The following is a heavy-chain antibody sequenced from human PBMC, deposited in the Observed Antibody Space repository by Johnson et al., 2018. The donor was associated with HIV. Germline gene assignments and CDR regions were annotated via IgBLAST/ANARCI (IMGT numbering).Heavy chain of an antibody. J-gene: IGHJ3*02. CDR1: GLTFDDYG. Sequence: VQLVESGGCVVRPGGSLRLSCAASGLTFDDYGMSWVRQAPGKGLEWVSGIRWNGGSTGYADSVKGRFSISRDNAKNSLYLQMNSLRAEDTALYYCARYFGVVIYDAFDIWGQGTMVTVSS. CDR2: IRWNGGST. V-gene: IGHV3-20*04. CDR3: ARYFGVVIYDAFDI. D-gene: IGHD3-3*01.